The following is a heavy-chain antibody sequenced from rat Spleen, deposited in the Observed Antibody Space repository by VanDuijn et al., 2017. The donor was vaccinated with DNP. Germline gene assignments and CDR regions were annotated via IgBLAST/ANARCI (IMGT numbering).Heavy chain of an antibody. J-gene: IGHJ3*01. V-gene: IGHV2-6*01. CDR3: TREGTALFAY. CDR2: VSSGGST. Sequence: QVQLKESGPGLVQPSQTLSLTCTVSGFSLTSYTVSWVRQPPGKGLEWIAAVSSGGSTYYNSALKSRLSISRDTSKNQVFLKMNSLQAEDTAFYFCTREGTALFAYWGQGTLVTVSS. CDR1: GFSLTSYT. D-gene: IGHD1-11*01.